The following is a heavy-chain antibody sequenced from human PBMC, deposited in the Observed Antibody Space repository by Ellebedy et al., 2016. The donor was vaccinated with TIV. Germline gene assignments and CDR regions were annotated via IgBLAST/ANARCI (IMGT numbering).Heavy chain of an antibody. Sequence: GGSLRLSXTASGFTIGDYAMSWFRQAPGKGLEWVGFIRSKAYGGTTEYAASVKGRFTISRDDSKSIAYLQMNSLKTEDTAVYYCTRGSNYGAPDYWGQGTLVTVSS. V-gene: IGHV3-49*03. CDR3: TRGSNYGAPDY. D-gene: IGHD4-11*01. J-gene: IGHJ4*02. CDR1: GFTIGDYA. CDR2: IRSKAYGGTT.